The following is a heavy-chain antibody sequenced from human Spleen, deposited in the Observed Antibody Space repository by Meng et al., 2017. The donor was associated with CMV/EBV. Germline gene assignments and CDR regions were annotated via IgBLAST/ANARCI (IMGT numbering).Heavy chain of an antibody. V-gene: IGHV3-9*03. Sequence: SLKISCAASGFTFSSYAMSWVRQAPGKGLEWVSGISWNSRSIVYADSVKGRFTISRDNAKNSVYLQMNSLRTEDMALYYCAKEATRIRAFDIWGQGTMVTVSS. CDR1: GFTFSSYA. D-gene: IGHD6-6*01. CDR2: ISWNSRSI. CDR3: AKEATRIRAFDI. J-gene: IGHJ3*02.